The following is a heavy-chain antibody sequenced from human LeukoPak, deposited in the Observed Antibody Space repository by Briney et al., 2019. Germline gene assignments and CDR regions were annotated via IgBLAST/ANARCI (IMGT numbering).Heavy chain of an antibody. CDR2: VSHSGST. CDR3: AGGSIGSAYDY. D-gene: IGHD2-21*01. V-gene: IGHV4-34*01. J-gene: IGHJ4*01. Sequence: TSETLFLTCAIYDASFSGYFWSWIRQPPGKGLEWIGGVSHSGSTNYNPSLESRVTISLDTSKTHSSLRLTSVTAADTAVYYCAGGSIGSAYDYWGPGTLVTVSP. CDR1: DASFSGYF.